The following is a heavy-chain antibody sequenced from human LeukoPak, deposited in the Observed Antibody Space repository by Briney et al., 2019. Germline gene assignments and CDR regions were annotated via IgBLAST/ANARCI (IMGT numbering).Heavy chain of an antibody. V-gene: IGHV1-69*05. CDR2: IIPIFGTA. J-gene: IGHJ6*03. D-gene: IGHD3-16*02. Sequence: SVKVSCKASGGTFSSYAISWVRQAPGQGLEWMGGIIPIFGTANYAQKFQGRVTITTDDSTSTAYMELSSLRSEDTAVYYCAREKSGLRLGELSPYYYYYMDVWGKGTTVTVSS. CDR3: AREKSGLRLGELSPYYYYYMDV. CDR1: GGTFSSYA.